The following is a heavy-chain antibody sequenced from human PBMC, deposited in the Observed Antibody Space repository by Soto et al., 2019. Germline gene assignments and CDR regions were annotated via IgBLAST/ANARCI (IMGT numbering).Heavy chain of an antibody. Sequence: QVQLQESGPGLVKPSQTLSLTCTVSGGSISSGGYYWSWIRQHPGKGLEWIGYIYYSGSTYYNPSPXTXXTISVYTSKNQFSLKLSSVTAGDPAVYYCARSVDPWGQGTLVTVSS. V-gene: IGHV4-31*03. CDR3: ARSVDP. CDR2: IYYSGST. CDR1: GGSISSGGYY. J-gene: IGHJ5*02.